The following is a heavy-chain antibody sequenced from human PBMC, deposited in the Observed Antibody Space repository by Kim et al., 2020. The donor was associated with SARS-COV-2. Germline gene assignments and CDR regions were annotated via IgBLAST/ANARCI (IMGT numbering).Heavy chain of an antibody. J-gene: IGHJ5*02. CDR2: VSDTGRT. CDR3: ARDAGLGKGDWFDP. Sequence: SETLSLTCNVSGGSSNNFFWSWIRQSPGGGLEWIAFVSDTGRTTMYNPSLTSRVSISLDTSNKQLSLNLKSVTAADTGIYYCARDAGLGKGDWFDPCGQGTLVTVSS. CDR1: GGSSNNFF. V-gene: IGHV4-59*13. D-gene: IGHD3-16*01.